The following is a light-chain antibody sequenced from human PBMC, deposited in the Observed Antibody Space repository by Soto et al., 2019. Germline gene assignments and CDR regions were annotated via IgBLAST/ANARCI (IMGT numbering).Light chain of an antibody. CDR1: QSVSSSY. V-gene: IGKV3-20*01. CDR2: GAF. CDR3: QQNVSSPGT. Sequence: EIVLTQSSGTLSLSPGERATLSCRASQSVSSSYLAWYQQKPGQAPRLLIYGAFSRATGIPDRLSGSGSGTYFTLTISPLKPEDFAVYYCQQNVSSPGTVSQGTKVEIK. J-gene: IGKJ1*01.